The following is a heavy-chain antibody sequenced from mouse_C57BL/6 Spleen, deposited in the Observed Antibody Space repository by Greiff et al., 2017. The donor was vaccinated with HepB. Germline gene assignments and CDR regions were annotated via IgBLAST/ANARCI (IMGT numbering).Heavy chain of an antibody. J-gene: IGHJ1*03. CDR2: IDTETGGT. Sequence: VQLQQSGAELVRPGASVTLSCKASGYTFTDYEMHWVKQTPVHGLEWIGAIDTETGGTAYNQKFKGKAILTADKSSSTAYMELRSLTSEDSAVYYCTRRATVVAWDFDVWGTGTTVTVSS. CDR3: TRRATVVAWDFDV. CDR1: GYTFTDYE. D-gene: IGHD1-1*01. V-gene: IGHV1-15*01.